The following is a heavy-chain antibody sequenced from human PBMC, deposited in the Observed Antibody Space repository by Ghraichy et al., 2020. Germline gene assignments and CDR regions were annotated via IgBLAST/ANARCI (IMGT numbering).Heavy chain of an antibody. CDR3: ARDAPAAFPDY. J-gene: IGHJ4*02. D-gene: IGHD2-2*01. V-gene: IGHV4-30-4*01. CDR1: GGSISSGDYY. Sequence: SETLSLTCTVSGGSISSGDYYWSWIRQPPGKGLEWIGYIYYSGSTFYNPSLKSRITISVHTSKNQFSLKLSSVTAADTAVYYCARDAPAAFPDYWGQGTLVTVSS. CDR2: IYYSGST.